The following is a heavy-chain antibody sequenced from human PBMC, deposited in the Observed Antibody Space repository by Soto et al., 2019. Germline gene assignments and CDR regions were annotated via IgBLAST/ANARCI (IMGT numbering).Heavy chain of an antibody. D-gene: IGHD4-4*01. CDR2: ISGSGNYT. CDR1: GFTFSTYS. Sequence: GGSLRLSCAASGFTFSTYSMNWVRQAPGKGLEWVSSISGSGNYTHYADFLRGRFTISRDDAKTSLYLQMNSLRAEDTAVYYCAREGINNYNEYYFDSWGQGTVVTVSS. V-gene: IGHV3-21*01. CDR3: AREGINNYNEYYFDS. J-gene: IGHJ4*02.